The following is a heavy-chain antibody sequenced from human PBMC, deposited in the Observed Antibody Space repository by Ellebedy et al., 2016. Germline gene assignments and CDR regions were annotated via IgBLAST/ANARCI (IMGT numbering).Heavy chain of an antibody. Sequence: LRLXXTISGDSVSSVDYYWTWIRQQPGRGLEWIGHISSTVTSVYNPSLRSRLAISSDTSKRTFSLKLTSVTAADTAVYFCARYDSSDKRTIDYWGQGTLVTVSS. CDR1: GDSVSSVDYY. V-gene: IGHV4-31*03. J-gene: IGHJ4*02. CDR3: ARYDSSDKRTIDY. CDR2: ISSTVTS. D-gene: IGHD3-16*01.